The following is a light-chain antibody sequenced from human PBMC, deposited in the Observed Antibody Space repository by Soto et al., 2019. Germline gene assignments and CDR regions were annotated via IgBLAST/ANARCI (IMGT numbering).Light chain of an antibody. Sequence: QSALTQPASVSGSPGQSITISCAGTSAEIGAFNYVSWYQHHPGKAPKLLIYDVSDRPSGVSTRFSASKSANTASLTISGLQADDEADYYWSSYSTSSALVFGGGTKLTVL. J-gene: IGLJ2*01. CDR3: SSYSTSSALV. CDR2: DVS. V-gene: IGLV2-14*03. CDR1: SAEIGAFNY.